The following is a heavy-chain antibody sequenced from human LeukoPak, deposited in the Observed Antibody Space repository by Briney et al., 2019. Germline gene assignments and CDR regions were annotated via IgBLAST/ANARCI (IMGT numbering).Heavy chain of an antibody. D-gene: IGHD2-8*01. V-gene: IGHV3-23*01. CDR2: ISGSGGST. CDR1: GFTFSSYA. J-gene: IGHJ4*02. Sequence: PGGSLRLSCAASGFTFSSYAMSWVRQAPGKGLEWVSAISGSGGSTYYADSVKGRFTISRDNAKNSLYLQMNSLRDEDTAVYYCAGMGSWATRAYDYWGQGTLVTVSS. CDR3: AGMGSWATRAYDY.